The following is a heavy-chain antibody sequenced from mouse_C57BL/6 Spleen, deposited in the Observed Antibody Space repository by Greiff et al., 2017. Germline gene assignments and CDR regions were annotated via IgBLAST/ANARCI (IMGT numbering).Heavy chain of an antibody. CDR1: GYTFTSYW. CDR2: INPSSGYT. CDR3: ARGAPTVAFDY. J-gene: IGHJ2*01. Sequence: VQLQQSGASVKISCKASGYTFTSYWMHWVKQRPGQGLEWIGYINPSSGYTKYNQKFKDKATLTADKSSSTAYMQLSSLTYEDSAVYYCARGAPTVAFDYWGQGTTLTVSS. V-gene: IGHV1-7*01. D-gene: IGHD1-1*01.